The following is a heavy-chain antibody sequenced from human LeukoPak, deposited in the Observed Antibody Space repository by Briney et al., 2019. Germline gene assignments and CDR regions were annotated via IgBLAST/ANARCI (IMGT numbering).Heavy chain of an antibody. CDR3: AKGTMIVVVTGYYMDV. Sequence: GGSLRLSCAASGFTFSSYAMSWVRQAPGKGLEWVSAISGSGGSTCYADSVKGRFTISRDNSKNTLYLQMNSLRAEDTAVYYCAKGTMIVVVTGYYMDVWGKGTTVTVSS. D-gene: IGHD3-22*01. J-gene: IGHJ6*03. CDR2: ISGSGGST. CDR1: GFTFSSYA. V-gene: IGHV3-23*01.